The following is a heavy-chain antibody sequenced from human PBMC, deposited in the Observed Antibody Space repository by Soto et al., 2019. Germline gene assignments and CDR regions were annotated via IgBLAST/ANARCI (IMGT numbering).Heavy chain of an antibody. J-gene: IGHJ4*02. CDR2: IYWDDDD. V-gene: IGHV2-5*02. CDR1: AFSLTTNGVA. D-gene: IGHD5-12*01. Sequence: QITLKESGPTLLKPTQTLTLTCSFSAFSLTTNGVAVGWIRQPPGKALQWLALIYWDDDDRYSPSLKSRLTITKDTSRSQVVLTMTNMYTVDTAKYYCEHSSGYDFGLDYWGQGTLVTVSS. CDR3: EHSSGYDFGLDY.